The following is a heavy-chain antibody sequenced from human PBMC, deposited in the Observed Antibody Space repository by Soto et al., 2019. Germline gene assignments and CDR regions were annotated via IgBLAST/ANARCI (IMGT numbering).Heavy chain of an antibody. V-gene: IGHV1-8*01. CDR1: GYTFTSYD. J-gene: IGHJ3*02. D-gene: IGHD3-16*01. CDR2: MNPNSGNT. CDR3: ARGIPVRGYDYIWGSYTPHAFDI. Sequence: ASVKVSCKASGYTFTSYDINWVRQATGQGLEWMGWMNPNSGNTGYAQKFQGRVTMTRNTSISTAYMELSSLRSEDTAVYYCARGIPVRGYDYIWGSYTPHAFDIWGQGTMVTVSS.